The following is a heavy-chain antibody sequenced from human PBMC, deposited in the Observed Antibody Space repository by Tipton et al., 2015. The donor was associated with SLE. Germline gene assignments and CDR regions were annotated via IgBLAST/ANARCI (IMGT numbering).Heavy chain of an antibody. Sequence: GLVKPSETLSLTCVVSGFSISDEYYWGWIRQPPGKGLEWVGSLYHDGRAFYSPTLKTRVTMSVDTSKNQVSLRVTSVTAADTAVYYCARSGGEPFYYVSSAYYPDWGQGTMVTVSS. J-gene: IGHJ3*01. CDR1: GFSISDEYY. CDR2: LYHDGRA. V-gene: IGHV4-38-2*01. D-gene: IGHD3-22*01. CDR3: ARSGGEPFYYVSSAYYPD.